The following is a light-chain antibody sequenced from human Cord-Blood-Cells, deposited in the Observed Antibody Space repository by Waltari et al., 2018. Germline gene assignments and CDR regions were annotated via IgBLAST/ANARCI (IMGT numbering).Light chain of an antibody. CDR2: GTS. CDR1: QSVSSN. J-gene: IGKJ1*01. CDR3: QQYNNWPPWT. V-gene: IGKV3-15*01. Sequence: IVMTQSPATLSVSPGERATPSCRASQSVSSNFAWYQQKPVQAPRLLIYGTSTRATGIPARFSGSGSGTEFTLTISSLQSEDFAVYYCQQYNNWPPWTFGQGTKVEIK.